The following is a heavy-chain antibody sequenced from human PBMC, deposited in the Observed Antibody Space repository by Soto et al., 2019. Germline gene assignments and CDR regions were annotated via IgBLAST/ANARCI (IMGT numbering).Heavy chain of an antibody. Sequence: PGESLKISFKASGYSFTSYWIGWVRQMPGKGLEWMGIIYPGDSDTTYSPSFRGQVTISADNSINTAYLQWSSLKASDSAIYYCARHDQVGRTTETNLDSWGQGTLVTVSS. CDR3: ARHDQVGRTTETNLDS. J-gene: IGHJ4*02. D-gene: IGHD1-26*01. V-gene: IGHV5-51*01. CDR2: IYPGDSDT. CDR1: GYSFTSYW.